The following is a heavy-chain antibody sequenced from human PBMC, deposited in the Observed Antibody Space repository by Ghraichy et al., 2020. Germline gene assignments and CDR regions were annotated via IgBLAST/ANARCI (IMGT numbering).Heavy chain of an antibody. V-gene: IGHV4-59*01. J-gene: IGHJ4*02. CDR2: IDDRGSA. D-gene: IGHD6-19*01. CDR1: GDSMSSSY. CDR3: TKGSGWYLY. Sequence: EPLSLTCSVSGDSMSSSYWSWTRQPPGKGLEWIGYIDDRGSASYNPSLQSRVTMSVDTSTNQFSLKLSSVTAADTAVYYCTKGSGWYLYWGQGPLVTVSS.